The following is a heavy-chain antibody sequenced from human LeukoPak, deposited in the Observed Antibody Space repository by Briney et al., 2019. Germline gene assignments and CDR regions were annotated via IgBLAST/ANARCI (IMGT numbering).Heavy chain of an antibody. CDR3: ARDRGYSNYYDY. Sequence: GGSLRLPCAASGFTFSSHGMNWVRQTPGKGLEWVSYISKTSNTRDYADSVKGRFTISRDNDKNSLSLQMNSLRDEDTAVYYCARDRGYSNYYDYWGQGTLVTVSS. CDR2: ISKTSNTR. CDR1: GFTFSSHG. J-gene: IGHJ4*02. V-gene: IGHV3-48*02. D-gene: IGHD5-12*01.